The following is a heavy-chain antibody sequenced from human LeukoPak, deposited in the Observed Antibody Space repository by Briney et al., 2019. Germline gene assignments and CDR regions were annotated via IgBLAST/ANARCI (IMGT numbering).Heavy chain of an antibody. CDR2: SHYSGST. J-gene: IGHJ5*02. Sequence: SETLSLTCTVSGGSISSYYWNWIRQSPGKGLEWIGYSHYSGSTNYNPSLKSRVTISIDTSKNQFSLKLSSVTAADTATYYCARDLHGRWFDPWGQGTLVTVSS. V-gene: IGHV4-59*01. CDR1: GGSISSYY. CDR3: ARDLHGRWFDP. D-gene: IGHD2-8*01.